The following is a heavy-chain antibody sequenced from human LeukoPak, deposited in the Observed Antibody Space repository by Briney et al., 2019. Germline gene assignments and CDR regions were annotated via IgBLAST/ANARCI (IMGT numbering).Heavy chain of an antibody. CDR3: ARGGYRAYYYDSSGPWGY. J-gene: IGHJ4*02. V-gene: IGHV3-23*01. CDR1: GFTFSSYA. CDR2: LSGTGSPT. D-gene: IGHD3-22*01. Sequence: GGSLRLSCAASGFTFSSYAMSWVRQAPGKGLEWVSALSGTGSPTYYADSVKGRFTISRDNSKNTLYLLMNSLRAEDTAVYYCARGGYRAYYYDSSGPWGYWGQGTLVSVSS.